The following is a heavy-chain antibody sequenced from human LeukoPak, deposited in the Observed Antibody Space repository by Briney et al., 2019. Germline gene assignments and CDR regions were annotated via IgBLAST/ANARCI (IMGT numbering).Heavy chain of an antibody. V-gene: IGHV4-31*03. J-gene: IGHJ3*02. CDR1: GGSINSGGYY. D-gene: IGHD3-22*01. CDR3: ASYQSSVRGAFDI. Sequence: SETLSLTCTVSGGSINSGGYYCSWIRLHPGKGLEWIGHVYHSGSTYYNPSLKSRVSMSVDTSKSHFSLKLSSVTAADTAVYYCASYQSSVRGAFDIWGQGTMVIVSS. CDR2: VYHSGST.